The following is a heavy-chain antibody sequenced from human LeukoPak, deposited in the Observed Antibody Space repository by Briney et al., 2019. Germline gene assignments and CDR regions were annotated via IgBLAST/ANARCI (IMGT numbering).Heavy chain of an antibody. D-gene: IGHD1-1*01. CDR2: IHYSGST. CDR1: GGSISSSSYY. CDR3: ARLHSGHRYSPFDY. J-gene: IGHJ4*02. Sequence: SETLSLSCTVSGGSISSSSYYWTWIRQPPGKGLEGIGYIHYSGSTKYNPSLKSRVSISVDTSKNQFSLKLRSVTAADTAIYYCARLHSGHRYSPFDYWGQGTLVTVSS. V-gene: IGHV4-61*05.